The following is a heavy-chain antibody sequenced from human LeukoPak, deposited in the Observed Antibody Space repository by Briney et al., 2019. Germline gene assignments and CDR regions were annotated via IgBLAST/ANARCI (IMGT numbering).Heavy chain of an antibody. J-gene: IGHJ5*02. Sequence: PSETLSLTCTVSGGSISSSSYYWGWIRQPPGKGLEWIGSIYHSGSTNYNPSLKSRVTISVDKSKNQFSLKLSSVTAADTAVYYCARSHCSSTSCYEGGWFDPWGQGTLVTVSS. CDR3: ARSHCSSTSCYEGGWFDP. D-gene: IGHD2-2*01. V-gene: IGHV4-39*07. CDR2: IYHSGST. CDR1: GGSISSSSYY.